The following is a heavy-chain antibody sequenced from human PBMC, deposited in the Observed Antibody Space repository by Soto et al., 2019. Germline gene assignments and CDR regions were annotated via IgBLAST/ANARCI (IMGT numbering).Heavy chain of an antibody. Sequence: SVKVSCKASGGTFSSYAISWVRQAPGQGLEWMGGIIPIFGTANYAQKFQGRVTITADESTSTAYMELSSLRSEDTAVYYCARAIGAVPMWFDPWGQGTLVTVSS. J-gene: IGHJ5*02. CDR3: ARAIGAVPMWFDP. CDR1: GGTFSSYA. V-gene: IGHV1-69*13. D-gene: IGHD6-13*01. CDR2: IIPIFGTA.